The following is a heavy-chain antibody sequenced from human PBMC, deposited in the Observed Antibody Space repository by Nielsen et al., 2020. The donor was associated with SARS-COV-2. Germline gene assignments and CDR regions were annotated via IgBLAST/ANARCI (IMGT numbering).Heavy chain of an antibody. Sequence: GESLKISCAASGFTVSRNYMSWVRQAPGKGLAWVSVIHEDGSSYYADSVKGRFTISRDNSKNTLYLQMNSLRAEDTAVYYCAREQLVLLDYWGQGTLVTVSS. V-gene: IGHV3-53*01. CDR3: AREQLVLLDY. CDR2: IHEDGSS. D-gene: IGHD6-6*01. J-gene: IGHJ4*02. CDR1: GFTVSRNY.